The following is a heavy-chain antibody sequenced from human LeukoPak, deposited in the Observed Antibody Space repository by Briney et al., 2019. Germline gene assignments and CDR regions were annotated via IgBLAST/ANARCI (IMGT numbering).Heavy chain of an antibody. CDR1: GFTFSSYG. CDR2: ISHDGSNY. CDR3: ARGGGLDV. Sequence: GGSLRLSCAASGFTFSSYGMHWVRQAPGKGLEWVASISHDGSNYYYADSVKGRFTISRDNAKNSLYLQMSNLRAEDTAVYFCARGGGLDVWGQGATVTVSS. J-gene: IGHJ6*02. V-gene: IGHV3-33*05. D-gene: IGHD3-16*01.